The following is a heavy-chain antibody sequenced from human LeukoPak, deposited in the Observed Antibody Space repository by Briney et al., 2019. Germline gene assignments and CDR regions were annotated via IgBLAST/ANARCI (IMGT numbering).Heavy chain of an antibody. CDR3: ARVGEYCSGGSCYSWFDP. V-gene: IGHV4-59*01. CDR2: IYYSGST. J-gene: IGHJ5*02. D-gene: IGHD2-15*01. Sequence: PPETLSLTCTVSGGSTSSYYWSWIRQPPGKGLEWIGYIYYSGSTNYNPSLKSRVTISVDTSKNQFSLKLSSVTAADTAVYYCARVGEYCSGGSCYSWFDPGGQGTLVTVSS. CDR1: GGSTSSYY.